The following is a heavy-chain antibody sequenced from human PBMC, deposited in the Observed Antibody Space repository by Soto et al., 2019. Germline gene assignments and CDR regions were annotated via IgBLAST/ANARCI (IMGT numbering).Heavy chain of an antibody. J-gene: IGHJ3*02. V-gene: IGHV4-59*02. D-gene: IGHD3-22*01. CDR3: ARGMILDYYDSSGYLDAFDI. Sequence: SGSVALRRSVRCCSVGCFYWSWMRLRPWKGLEWIGYIYYSGSTNYNPSLKSRVTISVDTSKNQFSLKLSSVTAADTAVYYCARGMILDYYDSSGYLDAFDIWGQGTMVT. CDR1: CCSVGCFY. CDR2: IYYSGST.